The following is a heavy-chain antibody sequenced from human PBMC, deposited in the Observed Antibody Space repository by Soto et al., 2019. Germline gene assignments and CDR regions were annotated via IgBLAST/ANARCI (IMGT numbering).Heavy chain of an antibody. Sequence: SGPTLVNPTQTLTLTCTFSGFSLSTSGVGVGWIRQPPGKALEWLALIYWNDDKRYSPSLKSRLTITKDTSKNQVVLTMTNMDPVDTATYYCVHIGVWWRENWFDPWGQGTLVTVSS. CDR1: GFSLSTSGVG. CDR2: IYWNDDK. V-gene: IGHV2-5*01. J-gene: IGHJ5*02. CDR3: VHIGVWWRENWFDP. D-gene: IGHD3-16*01.